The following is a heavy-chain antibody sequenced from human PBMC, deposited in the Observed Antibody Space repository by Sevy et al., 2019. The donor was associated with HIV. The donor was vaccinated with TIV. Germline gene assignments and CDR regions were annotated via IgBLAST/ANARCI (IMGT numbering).Heavy chain of an antibody. CDR3: ARGPLFSPEYCSGGTCPTIDY. J-gene: IGHJ4*02. D-gene: IGHD2-15*01. V-gene: IGHV4-34*01. CDR2: VSQSGSA. Sequence: SETLSLTCAVSGVSFSDYYWAWIRQPPGKGLEWIGEVSQSGSANYNPSLRSRVIMSLDTSNNHFSLKLTSMTAADTAVYYCARGPLFSPEYCSGGTCPTIDYWSQGTLVTVSS. CDR1: GVSFSDYY.